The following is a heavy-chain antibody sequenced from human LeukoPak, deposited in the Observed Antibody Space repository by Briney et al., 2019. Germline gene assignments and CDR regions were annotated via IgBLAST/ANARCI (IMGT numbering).Heavy chain of an antibody. Sequence: GGSLRLSCAVSGFTFCSYWMHWVRQAPGKGLVWVSRINTDGSSTSYADSVKDRFTISRYNAKNTLYLQMNSLRAEDTAVYYCAREPYYYDSSGYCQHCGQGTLVTVSS. CDR3: AREPYYYDSSGYCQH. D-gene: IGHD3-22*01. CDR1: GFTFCSYW. V-gene: IGHV3-74*01. CDR2: INTDGSST. J-gene: IGHJ1*01.